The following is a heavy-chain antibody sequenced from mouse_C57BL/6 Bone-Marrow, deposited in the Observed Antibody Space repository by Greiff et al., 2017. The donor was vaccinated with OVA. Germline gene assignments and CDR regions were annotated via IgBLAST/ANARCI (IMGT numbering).Heavy chain of an antibody. Sequence: QVQLQQSGPGLVQPSQSLTISCTVSGFSLTSYGVHWVRQSPGKGLEWLGVIWSGGSTDYNAAFLSSLSISPDTSKSQAFFKMNSLQADDTATYCCARIPYYYGRSPALYGYFDVWGTGTTVTVSS. CDR2: IWSGGST. J-gene: IGHJ1*03. D-gene: IGHD1-1*01. V-gene: IGHV2-2*01. CDR3: ARIPYYYGRSPALYGYFDV. CDR1: GFSLTSYG.